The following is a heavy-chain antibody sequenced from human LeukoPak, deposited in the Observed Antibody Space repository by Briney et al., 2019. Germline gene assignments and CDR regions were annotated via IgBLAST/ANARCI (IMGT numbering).Heavy chain of an antibody. V-gene: IGHV3-23*01. CDR3: ATELRLRFDY. J-gene: IGHJ4*02. D-gene: IGHD4-17*01. Sequence: PGGSLTLSCAATRFTFSSYAMSWVRQPPGKGLDWVSAISGSGGSKYYAGSVKGRFTISRDNSKNTLYLQMNSLRAEDTAVYYCATELRLRFDYWGQETLVTVSS. CDR1: RFTFSSYA. CDR2: ISGSGGSK.